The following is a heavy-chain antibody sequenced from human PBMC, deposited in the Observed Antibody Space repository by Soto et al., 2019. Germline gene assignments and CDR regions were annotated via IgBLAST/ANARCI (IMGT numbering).Heavy chain of an antibody. CDR2: IYYSRRT. CDR3: VRANYFDY. Sequence: QVQLQESGPGLVKPSETLSLTCTVSGGSINSYYWSWIRQSPGKGLEWIGDIYYSRRTNYNPSLKSRVTRSVDTSKSQFSLKLTSVTAADTAVYYCVRANYFDYWGQGTLVTVSS. CDR1: GGSINSYY. V-gene: IGHV4-59*01. J-gene: IGHJ4*02.